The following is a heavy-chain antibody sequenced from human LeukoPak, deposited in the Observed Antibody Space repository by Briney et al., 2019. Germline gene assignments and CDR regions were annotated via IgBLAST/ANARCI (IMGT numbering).Heavy chain of an antibody. J-gene: IGHJ4*02. V-gene: IGHV3-74*01. D-gene: IGHD5-18*01. CDR1: GFTFSTYW. Sequence: GGSLRLSCAASGFTFSTYWMHWVRQAPGKGPVWVSRINGDGRSTSYVDSVKGGFTISRDNAKNNLYLQMNGLRVEDTAVYYCARALGDSRGQGTLVTVSS. CDR3: ARALGDS. CDR2: INGDGRST.